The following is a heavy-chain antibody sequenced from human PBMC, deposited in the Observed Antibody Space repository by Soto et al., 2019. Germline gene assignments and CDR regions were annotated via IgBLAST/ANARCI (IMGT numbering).Heavy chain of an antibody. V-gene: IGHV3-72*01. J-gene: IGHJ6*02. CDR1: GFTFSDHY. CDR3: SRGYCTSPSCHWAHYALDV. Sequence: EVQLVESGGGLVQPGGSLRLSCAASGFTFSDHYMDWVRQAPGKGLEWVARTAGKDESYTTGYAASVKGRFTVSSDDSKSTLFLQMSSMSTEDTAVYYCSRGYCTSPSCHWAHYALDVWGQGTTVTVSS. D-gene: IGHD2-2*01. CDR2: TAGKDESYTT.